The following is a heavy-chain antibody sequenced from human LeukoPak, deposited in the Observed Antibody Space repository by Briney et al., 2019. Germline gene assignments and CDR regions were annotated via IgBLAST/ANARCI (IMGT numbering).Heavy chain of an antibody. V-gene: IGHV3-53*05. CDR3: ARDTRLVVPAAIDAFDI. CDR1: GFTFDDYG. Sequence: PGGSLRLSCAASGFTFDDYGMSWVRQAPGKGLEWVSVIYSGGSTYYADSVKGRFTISRDNSKNTLYLQMNSLRAEDTAVYYCARDTRLVVPAAIDAFDIWGQGTMVTVSS. D-gene: IGHD2-2*01. J-gene: IGHJ3*02. CDR2: IYSGGST.